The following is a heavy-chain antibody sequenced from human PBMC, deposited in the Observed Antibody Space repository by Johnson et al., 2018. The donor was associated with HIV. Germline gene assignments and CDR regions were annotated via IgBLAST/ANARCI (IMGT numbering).Heavy chain of an antibody. V-gene: IGHV3-30*04. J-gene: IGHJ3*02. CDR2: ISYDGRNK. CDR3: ASDWGSRHAFDI. Sequence: QVQLVESGGGVVQPGRSLRLSCAASGFTFSSYAMHWVRQAPGKGLEWVAVISYDGRNKYYADSVKCRFTISRDNSKNTLYLQMNSLRAEDTAVYYCASDWGSRHAFDIWGQGTMVTVSS. D-gene: IGHD7-27*01. CDR1: GFTFSSYA.